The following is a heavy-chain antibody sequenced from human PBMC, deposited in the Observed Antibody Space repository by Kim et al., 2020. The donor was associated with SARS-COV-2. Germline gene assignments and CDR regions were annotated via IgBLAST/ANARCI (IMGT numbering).Heavy chain of an antibody. V-gene: IGHV3-48*03. CDR2: ISSSGSTI. CDR3: ARVAYPYDSSGYYSEWYFDL. J-gene: IGHJ2*01. D-gene: IGHD3-22*01. CDR1: GFTFSSYE. Sequence: GGSLRLSCAASGFTFSSYEMNWVRQAPGKGLEWVSYISSSGSTIYYADSVKGRFTISRDNAKNSLYLQMNSLRAEDTAVYYCARVAYPYDSSGYYSEWYFDLWGRGTLVTVSS.